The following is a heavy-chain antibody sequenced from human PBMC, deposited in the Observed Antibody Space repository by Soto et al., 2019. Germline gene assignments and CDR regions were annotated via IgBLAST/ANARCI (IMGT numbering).Heavy chain of an antibody. J-gene: IGHJ4*02. CDR3: ARDHWGLLWFGELNPWRKYYFDY. V-gene: IGHV1-18*01. CDR1: GYTFTSYG. Sequence: QVQLVQSGAEVKKPGASVKVSCKASGYTFTSYGISWVRQAPGQGLEWMGWISAYNGNTNYAQKLQGRVTMTTDTTTSTAYMELRSLRSDDTAVYYCARDHWGLLWFGELNPWRKYYFDYWGQGTLVTVSS. D-gene: IGHD3-10*01. CDR2: ISAYNGNT.